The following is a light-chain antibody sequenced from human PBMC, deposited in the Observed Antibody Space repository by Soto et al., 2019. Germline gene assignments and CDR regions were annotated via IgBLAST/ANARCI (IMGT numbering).Light chain of an antibody. Sequence: QSALTQPRSVSGSPGQSVTISCTGTSSDVGDYNYVSWYQQYPGKAPKLVIYDVSKRPSGVPDRFSGSKSGNTAALTISGLQAADEADYYCCSFAGSYTFCVFGGGTKLTVL. CDR2: DVS. V-gene: IGLV2-11*01. J-gene: IGLJ3*02. CDR1: SSDVGDYNY. CDR3: CSFAGSYTFCV.